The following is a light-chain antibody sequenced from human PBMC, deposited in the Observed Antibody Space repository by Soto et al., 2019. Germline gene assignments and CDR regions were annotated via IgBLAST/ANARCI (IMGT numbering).Light chain of an antibody. CDR3: QQYGSSPIT. Sequence: EIVLAQSPATLSLSPGDRAALSCKASQTINAIYVAWYQQKPGQAPRFLIYRTSDRANGIPGRFSGSGSGTDFTLTISRLEPEDFATYYCQQYGSSPITFGQGTRLEIK. J-gene: IGKJ5*01. CDR1: QTINAIY. CDR2: RTS. V-gene: IGKV3-20*01.